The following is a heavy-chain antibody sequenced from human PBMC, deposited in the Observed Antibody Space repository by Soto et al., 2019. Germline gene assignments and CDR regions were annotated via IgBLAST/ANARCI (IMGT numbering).Heavy chain of an antibody. CDR2: MNPNSGNT. J-gene: IGHJ4*02. Sequence: QVQLVQSGAEVKKPGASVKVSCKASGYTFTSYDINWVRQATGQGLEWMGWMNPNSGNTGYAQKCQGRGTMTRITSISTAYMELGSLRSEDTSDYYGAREKSGYYDFWGQGTLVTVSS. D-gene: IGHD3-3*01. CDR1: GYTFTSYD. CDR3: AREKSGYYDF. V-gene: IGHV1-8*01.